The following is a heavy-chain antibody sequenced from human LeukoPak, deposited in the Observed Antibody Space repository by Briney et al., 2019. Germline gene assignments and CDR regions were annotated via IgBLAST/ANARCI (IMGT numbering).Heavy chain of an antibody. V-gene: IGHV5-51*01. CDR1: GYSFTNYW. D-gene: IGHD3-10*01. J-gene: IGHJ6*03. Sequence: GESLKISCKGSGYSFTNYWIGWVRQMPGKGLEWIGIVFPGDSDTRYSPSFQGQVTISADKSISTAYLQWNSLKASDTAMYYCARETHYYGSGSYSYYMDVWGKGTTVTVSS. CDR3: ARETHYYGSGSYSYYMDV. CDR2: VFPGDSDT.